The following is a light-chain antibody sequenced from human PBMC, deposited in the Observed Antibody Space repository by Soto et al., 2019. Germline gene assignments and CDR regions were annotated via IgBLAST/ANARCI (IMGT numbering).Light chain of an antibody. V-gene: IGLV2-8*01. Sequence: QSALTQPPSASGSPGQSVTISCNGSSSDVGAYNFVSWFQQHPGKAPKLIIYEVSKRPSGVPDRFSGSKSGNTASLTVSGLQPEDEADFYCCSYAGFDSVVFGGGTKLTVL. CDR2: EVS. CDR1: SSDVGAYNF. CDR3: CSYAGFDSVV. J-gene: IGLJ2*01.